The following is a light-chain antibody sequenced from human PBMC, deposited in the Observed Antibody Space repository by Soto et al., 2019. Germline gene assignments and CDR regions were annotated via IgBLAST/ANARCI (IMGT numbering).Light chain of an antibody. CDR2: KAS. CDR1: QNIYTW. V-gene: IGKV1-5*03. J-gene: IGKJ1*01. CDR3: LQDINYPWT. Sequence: DYQVTQSPSTLSASVGDRVTITCRASQNIYTWLAWYQQKPGIAPKLLIHKASTLESGVPPRFSGSGSGTDFTLAISSLQPEDSATYYCLQDINYPWTFGQGTKVDIK.